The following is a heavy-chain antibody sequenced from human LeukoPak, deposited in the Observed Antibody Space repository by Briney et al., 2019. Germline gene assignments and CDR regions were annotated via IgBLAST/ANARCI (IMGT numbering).Heavy chain of an antibody. CDR2: IYYSGST. V-gene: IGHV4-30-4*01. J-gene: IGHJ4*02. CDR1: GGSISSGDYY. Sequence: SQTLSLTCTVSGGSISSGDYYWSWIRQPPGKGLEWIGYIYYSGSTYYNPSLKSRVTISVDTSKNQFSLKLSSVTAADTAVYYCARDHGYCSGGSCFGGPDYWGQGTLVTVSS. D-gene: IGHD2-15*01. CDR3: ARDHGYCSGGSCFGGPDY.